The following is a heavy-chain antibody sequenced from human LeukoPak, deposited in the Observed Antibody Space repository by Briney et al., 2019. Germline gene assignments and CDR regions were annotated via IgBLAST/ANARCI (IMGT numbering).Heavy chain of an antibody. CDR1: GGSISSGDYY. CDR3: ARLWSGYYYFDY. D-gene: IGHD3-3*01. V-gene: IGHV4-30-4*08. J-gene: IGHJ4*02. Sequence: SQTLSLTCTVSGGSISSGDYYWSWIRQPPVKGLEWIGYIYYSGSTYYNPSLKSRVTISVDTAKNQFSLKLSSVTAADTAVYYCARLWSGYYYFDYWGQGTLVTVSS. CDR2: IYYSGST.